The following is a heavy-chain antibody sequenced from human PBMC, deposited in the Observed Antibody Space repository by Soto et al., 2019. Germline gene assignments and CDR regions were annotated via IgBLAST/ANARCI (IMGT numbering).Heavy chain of an antibody. V-gene: IGHV1-69*13. CDR1: GGTFSSYA. CDR2: IIPIFGTA. CDR3: AAGYSSRWHVRDLDY. J-gene: IGHJ4*02. Sequence: GASVKVSCKASGGTFSSYAISWVRQAPGQGLEWMGGIIPIFGTANYAQKFQGRVTITADESTSTAYMELSSLRSEDTAVYYCAAGYSSRWHVRDLDYWGQGPLVTVSS. D-gene: IGHD6-13*01.